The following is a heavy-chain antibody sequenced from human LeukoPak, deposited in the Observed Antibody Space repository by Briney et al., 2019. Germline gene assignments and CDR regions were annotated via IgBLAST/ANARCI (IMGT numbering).Heavy chain of an antibody. CDR3: ARGDWDSSTSCFDY. D-gene: IGHD2-2*01. Sequence: ASVKVSCKASGYTFTSYDINWVRQATGQGLEWMGWMNPNSGNTGYAQKFQGRVTMTRNTSISTAYMELSSLRSEDTAVYYCARGDWDSSTSCFDYWGQGTLVTVSS. J-gene: IGHJ4*02. CDR2: MNPNSGNT. V-gene: IGHV1-8*01. CDR1: GYTFTSYD.